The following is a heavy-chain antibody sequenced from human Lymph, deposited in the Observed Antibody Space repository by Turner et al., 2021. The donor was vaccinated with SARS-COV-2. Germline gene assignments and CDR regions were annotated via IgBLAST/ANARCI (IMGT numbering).Heavy chain of an antibody. CDR3: ARDVGAALDY. CDR1: GFSFSSYA. CDR2: ISYDGSNK. D-gene: IGHD6-25*01. J-gene: IGHJ4*02. Sequence: QVQLVESGGGVVQPGRSLRPPCAASGFSFSSYAMHWVRQAPGKGLEWVALISYDGSNKYYADSVKGRFTISRDNSKNTLYLQMNSLRAEDTAVYYCARDVGAALDYWGQGTLVTVSS. V-gene: IGHV3-30-3*01.